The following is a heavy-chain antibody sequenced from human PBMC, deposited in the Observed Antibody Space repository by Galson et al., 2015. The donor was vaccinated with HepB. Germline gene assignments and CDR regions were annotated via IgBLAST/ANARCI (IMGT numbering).Heavy chain of an antibody. CDR1: GYTLTELS. CDR3: ATRGSYHLDEWELQVPFDY. CDR2: FDPEDGET. V-gene: IGHV1-24*01. Sequence: SVKVSCKVSGYTLTELSMHWVRQAPGKGLEWMGGFDPEDGETIYAQKFQGRATMTEDTSTDTAYMELSSLRSEDTAVYYCATRGSYHLDEWELQVPFDYWGQGTLVTVSS. J-gene: IGHJ4*02. D-gene: IGHD1-26*01.